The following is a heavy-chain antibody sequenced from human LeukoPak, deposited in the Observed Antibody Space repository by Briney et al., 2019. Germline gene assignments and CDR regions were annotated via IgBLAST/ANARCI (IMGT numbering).Heavy chain of an antibody. CDR2: ISYDGSDT. Sequence: GGSLRLSCAPCGFTFTNAWMSWVRQAPGKGLEWVAVISYDGSDTYYADSVKGRFTISRDSSKNTLYLQMTSLRAEDTGVYYCARDAAAVAGLDYWGQGTLVTVSS. J-gene: IGHJ4*02. D-gene: IGHD6-19*01. V-gene: IGHV3-30*03. CDR3: ARDAAAVAGLDY. CDR1: GFTFTNAW.